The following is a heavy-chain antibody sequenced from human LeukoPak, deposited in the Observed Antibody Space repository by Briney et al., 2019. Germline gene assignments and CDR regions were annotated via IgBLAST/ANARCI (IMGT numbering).Heavy chain of an antibody. Sequence: GGSLRLSCAASGFTFSSYAMSWVRQAPGKGLEWVSAISGSGGSTSYAQKFQGRVTMTRDTSTSTVYMELSSLRSEDTAVYYCARHLDYWGQGTLVTVSS. J-gene: IGHJ4*02. V-gene: IGHV3-23*01. CDR2: ISGSGGST. CDR3: ARHLDY. CDR1: GFTFSSYA.